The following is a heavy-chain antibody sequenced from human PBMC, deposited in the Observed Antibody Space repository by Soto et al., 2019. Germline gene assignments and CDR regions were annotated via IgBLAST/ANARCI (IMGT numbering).Heavy chain of an antibody. D-gene: IGHD2-8*01. CDR1: GFSLSTSGVG. CDR3: AHSGEGVVCDYMDF. CDR2: MYWDEDK. V-gene: IGHV2-5*02. Sequence: GSGPTLVNPPQPLRLPCTVSGFSLSTSGVGVGWIGQPPGKALEGLALMYWDEDKRYRPSLKNRLTITKDTSKTQVVLTMTSMDPVDTATYFCAHSGEGVVCDYMDFWGKGTTVTVSS. J-gene: IGHJ6*03.